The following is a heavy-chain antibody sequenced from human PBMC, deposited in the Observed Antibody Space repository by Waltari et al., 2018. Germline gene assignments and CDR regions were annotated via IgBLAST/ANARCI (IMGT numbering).Heavy chain of an antibody. CDR2: IYYRGST. J-gene: IGHJ5*02. Sequence: QVQLQESGPGLVRPSETLSLTCTVSGGSISSYYWSWIRQPPGKGLEWIGYIYYRGSTNYHPSLTSRVTISVDTSKNQFSLKRSSVTAADTAVYYCARDSSSSGWFDPWGQGPLVTVSS. D-gene: IGHD6-6*01. V-gene: IGHV4-59*01. CDR3: ARDSSSSGWFDP. CDR1: GGSISSYY.